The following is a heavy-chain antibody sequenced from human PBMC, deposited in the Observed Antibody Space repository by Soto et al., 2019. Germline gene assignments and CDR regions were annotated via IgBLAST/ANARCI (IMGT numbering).Heavy chain of an antibody. Sequence: QVQLVQSGAEVKKPGASVKVSCKTSGYTFTNNGINWVRQAPGQGLEWMGWISGYNGNTAYAQKLQGRVTMTTDTFTSTAYMELRSLRSADTAVYYCARVSTHYGMDVWGQGTTVTVSS. V-gene: IGHV1-18*04. D-gene: IGHD1-1*01. CDR1: GYTFTNNG. J-gene: IGHJ6*02. CDR2: ISGYNGNT. CDR3: ARVSTHYGMDV.